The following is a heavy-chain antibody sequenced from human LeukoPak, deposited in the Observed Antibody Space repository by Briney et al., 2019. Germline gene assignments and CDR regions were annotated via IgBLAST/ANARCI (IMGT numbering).Heavy chain of an antibody. CDR1: GFTFSSYA. Sequence: GGSLRLSCAASGFTFSSYAITWVRQAPGKGLEWVSAISGSGGSTYYADSVKGRFTISRDNSKNTLYLQMNSLRAEDTAVYYCAKDPNWNGQIDYWGQGTPVTVSS. J-gene: IGHJ4*03. CDR2: ISGSGGST. D-gene: IGHD1-1*01. V-gene: IGHV3-23*01. CDR3: AKDPNWNGQIDY.